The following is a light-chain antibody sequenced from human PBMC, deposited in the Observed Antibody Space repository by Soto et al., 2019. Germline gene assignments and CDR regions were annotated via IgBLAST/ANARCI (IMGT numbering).Light chain of an antibody. Sequence: EIVLTQSPGTVSLSPGESATLSCRASQSISRSDLAWYQHRPGQSPRLLIYATSSRATGIPDRFTGGGAGTGRTLNVCRLERDESAVYFCQQYGSPQAFGGGTKVDIK. V-gene: IGKV3-20*01. CDR1: QSISRSD. CDR2: ATS. CDR3: QQYGSPQA. J-gene: IGKJ4*02.